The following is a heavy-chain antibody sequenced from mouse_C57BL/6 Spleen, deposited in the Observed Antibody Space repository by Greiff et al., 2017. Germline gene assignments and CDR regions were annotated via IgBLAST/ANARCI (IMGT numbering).Heavy chain of an antibody. CDR2: IHPTSGCT. Sequence: QVQLQQSGAELVKPGASVKLSCKASGYTFTSYWMHWVKQRPGQGLEWIGMIHPTSGCTNYNEKFKSKATLTVDKSSSTAYMQLSRLTSDDSAVYYCSRLDDYDVRDWYFDVWGTGTTDTVSS. J-gene: IGHJ1*03. CDR3: SRLDDYDVRDWYFDV. V-gene: IGHV1-64*01. CDR1: GYTFTSYW. D-gene: IGHD2-4*01.